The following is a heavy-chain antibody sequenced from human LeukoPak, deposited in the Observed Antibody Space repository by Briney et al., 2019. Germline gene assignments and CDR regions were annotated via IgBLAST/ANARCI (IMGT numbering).Heavy chain of an antibody. V-gene: IGHV4-34*01. CDR2: ISHSGST. CDR3: ARAPGAFDI. Sequence: SETLSLTCAVYGGSFSGYYWSWIRQPPGKGLEWIGEISHSGSTNYNPSLKSRLTISVDTSENHFSLKLSSVTAADTAIYFCARAPGAFDIWGQGTMVTVSS. J-gene: IGHJ3*02. CDR1: GGSFSGYY.